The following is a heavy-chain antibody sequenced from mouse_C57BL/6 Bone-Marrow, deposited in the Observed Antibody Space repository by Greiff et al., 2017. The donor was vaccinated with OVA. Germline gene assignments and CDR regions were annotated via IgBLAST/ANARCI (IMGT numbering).Heavy chain of an antibody. CDR2: IYPRSGNT. CDR1: GYTFTSYG. J-gene: IGHJ3*01. D-gene: IGHD2-3*01. Sequence: QVQLQQSGAELARPGASVKLSCKASGYTFTSYGISWVKQRTGQGLEWIGEIYPRSGNTYYNEKFKGKATLTADKSSSTAYMELRSLTSEDSAVYFCARLVYDDGGVWFAYWGQGTLVTVSA. CDR3: ARLVYDDGGVWFAY. V-gene: IGHV1-81*01.